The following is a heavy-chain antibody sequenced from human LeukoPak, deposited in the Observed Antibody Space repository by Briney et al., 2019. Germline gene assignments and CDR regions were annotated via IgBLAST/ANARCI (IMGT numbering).Heavy chain of an antibody. J-gene: IGHJ4*02. CDR3: ARRPRLRYFDWVPQDY. CDR2: IYYSGST. CDR1: GVPISSSSYY. Sequence: SETLSLTCTVSGVPISSSSYYWGWIRQPPGKGLEWIGSIYYSGSTYYNPSLKSRVTISVDTSKNQFSLKLSSVTAADTAVYYCARRPRLRYFDWVPQDYWGQGTLVTVSS. V-gene: IGHV4-39*01. D-gene: IGHD3-9*01.